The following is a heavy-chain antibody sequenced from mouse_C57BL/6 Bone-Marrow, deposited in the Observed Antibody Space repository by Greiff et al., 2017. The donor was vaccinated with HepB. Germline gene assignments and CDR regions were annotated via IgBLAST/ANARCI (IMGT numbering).Heavy chain of an antibody. V-gene: IGHV5-17*01. CDR1: GFTFSDYG. D-gene: IGHD1-1*01. CDR2: ISSGSSTI. CDR3: ARWYYSSNWFAY. Sequence: EVKLMESGGGLVKPGGSLKLSCAASGFTFSDYGMHWVRQAPEKGLEWVAYISSGSSTIYYADTVKGRFTISRDNAENTLFLQITSLRSEDTAMYYCARWYYSSNWFAYWGQGTLVTVSA. J-gene: IGHJ3*01.